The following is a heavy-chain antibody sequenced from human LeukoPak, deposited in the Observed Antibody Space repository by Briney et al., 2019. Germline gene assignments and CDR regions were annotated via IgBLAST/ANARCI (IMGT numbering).Heavy chain of an antibody. J-gene: IGHJ5*02. CDR3: ARVQGESRVS. CDR1: GFTFSGYT. D-gene: IGHD3-16*01. CDR2: IGGTSSFV. Sequence: GGSLRLSCAASGFTFSGYTMNWVRQAPGKGLEWVSSIGGTSSFVFYADSVKGRFTISRDNAKNSLYLQMNSLRVEDTAMYYCARVQGESRVSWGQGTLVTVSS. V-gene: IGHV3-21*01.